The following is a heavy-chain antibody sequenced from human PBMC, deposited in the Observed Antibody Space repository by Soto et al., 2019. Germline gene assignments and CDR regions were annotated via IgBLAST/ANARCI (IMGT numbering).Heavy chain of an antibody. Sequence: PSETLSLTCAVSGGSISSGSYSWRWIRQPPGKGLEWIGYIYYSGSTNYNPSLKSRVTISVDTSKNQFSLKLSSVTAADTAVYYCAGTNCSGGSCYPYFDYWGQGTLVTVSS. D-gene: IGHD2-15*01. CDR3: AGTNCSGGSCYPYFDY. CDR2: IYYSGST. CDR1: GGSISSGSYS. J-gene: IGHJ4*02. V-gene: IGHV4-61*01.